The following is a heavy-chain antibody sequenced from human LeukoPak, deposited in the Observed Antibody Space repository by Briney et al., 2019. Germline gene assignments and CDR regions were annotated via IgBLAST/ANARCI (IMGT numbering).Heavy chain of an antibody. V-gene: IGHV1-69*13. D-gene: IGHD3-16*02. CDR3: ASMLYYDYVWGSYRDYYYGMDV. J-gene: IGHJ6*04. CDR2: IIPIFGTA. CDR1: GGTFSSYA. Sequence: SAKVSCKASGGTFSSYAISWVRQAPGQGLEWMGGIIPIFGTANYAQKFQGRVTITADESTSTAYMELSSLRSEDTAVYYCASMLYYDYVWGSYRDYYYGMDVWGKGTTVTVSS.